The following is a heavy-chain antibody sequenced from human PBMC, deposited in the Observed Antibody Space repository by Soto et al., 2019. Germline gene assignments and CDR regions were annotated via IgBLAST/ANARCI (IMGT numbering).Heavy chain of an antibody. CDR3: ARDTRYCSGGSCYSGFDP. CDR1: GFTFSSYA. V-gene: IGHV3-30-3*01. D-gene: IGHD2-15*01. CDR2: ISYDGSNK. J-gene: IGHJ5*02. Sequence: GGSLRLSCAASGFTFSSYAMHWVRQAPGKGLEWVAVISYDGSNKYYADSVKGRFTISRDNSKNTLYLQMNSLRAEDTAVYYCARDTRYCSGGSCYSGFDPWGQGTLVTVSS.